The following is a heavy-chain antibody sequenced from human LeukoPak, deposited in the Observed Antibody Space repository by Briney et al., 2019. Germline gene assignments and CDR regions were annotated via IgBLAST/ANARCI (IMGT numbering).Heavy chain of an antibody. CDR2: INHSGST. D-gene: IGHD4-17*01. Sequence: SETLSLTCAVYGGSFSGYYWSWIRQPPGKGLERIGEINHSGSTNYNPSLKSRVTISVDASKNQFSLKLSSVTAADTAVYYCARAQATVTRGPFDYWGQGTLVTVSS. CDR1: GGSFSGYY. V-gene: IGHV4-34*01. J-gene: IGHJ4*02. CDR3: ARAQATVTRGPFDY.